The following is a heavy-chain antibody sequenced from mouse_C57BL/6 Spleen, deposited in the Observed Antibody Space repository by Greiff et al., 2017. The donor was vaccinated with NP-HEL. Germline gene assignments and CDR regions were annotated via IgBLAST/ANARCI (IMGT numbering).Heavy chain of an antibody. Sequence: QVQLQQSGAELVRPGASVTLSCKASGYTFTDYEMHWVKQTPVHGLEWIGAIDPETGGTAYNQKFKGKAILTADKSSSTAYMELLSLTSEDSAVYYCTREEDYGSSPYFDYWGQGTTLTVSS. J-gene: IGHJ2*01. CDR3: TREEDYGSSPYFDY. CDR2: IDPETGGT. V-gene: IGHV1-15*01. CDR1: GYTFTDYE. D-gene: IGHD1-1*01.